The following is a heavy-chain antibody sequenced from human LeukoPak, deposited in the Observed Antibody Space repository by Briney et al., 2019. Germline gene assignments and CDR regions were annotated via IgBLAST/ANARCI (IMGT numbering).Heavy chain of an antibody. CDR2: IIPIFGTA. J-gene: IGHJ4*02. CDR3: AREVFWSGYLPY. CDR1: GGTFSSYA. D-gene: IGHD3-3*01. V-gene: IGHV1-69*13. Sequence: ASVKVSCKASGGTFSSYAISWVRRAPGQGLEWMGGIIPIFGTANYAQKFQGRVTITADESTSTAYMELSSLRSEDTAVYYCAREVFWSGYLPYWGQGTLVTVSS.